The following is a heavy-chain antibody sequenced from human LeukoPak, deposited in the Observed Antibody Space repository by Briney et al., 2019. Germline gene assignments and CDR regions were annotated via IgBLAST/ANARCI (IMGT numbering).Heavy chain of an antibody. Sequence: GGSLRLSCAASGFTFTNYNMNWLRQAPGKGLEWISYISGGSGTIYYADSVRGRFTVSRDNAKDFLWPHVDSLRVEDTAVFFFARLYGDWFDPWGPGTLVTVSS. J-gene: IGHJ5*02. CDR2: ISGGSGTI. CDR1: GFTFTNYN. CDR3: ARLYGDWFDP. D-gene: IGHD4-17*01. V-gene: IGHV3-48*01.